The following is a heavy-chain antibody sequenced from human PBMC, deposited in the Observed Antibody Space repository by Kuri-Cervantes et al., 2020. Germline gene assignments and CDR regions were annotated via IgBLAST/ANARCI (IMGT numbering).Heavy chain of an antibody. CDR2: INPSGGST. Sequence: KISCKASGYTFTNYYMHWVRQAPGQGLEWMGIINPSGGSTSYAQKLQGRVTMTRDTSTSTAYMELRSLRSDDTAVYYCASSRRRGSGWSSAFDIWGQGTMVTVSS. D-gene: IGHD6-19*01. V-gene: IGHV1-46*04. CDR3: ASSRRRGSGWSSAFDI. J-gene: IGHJ3*02. CDR1: GYTFTNYY.